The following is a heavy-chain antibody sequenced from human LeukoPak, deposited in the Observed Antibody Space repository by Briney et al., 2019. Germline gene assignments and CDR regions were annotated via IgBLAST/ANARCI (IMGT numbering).Heavy chain of an antibody. J-gene: IGHJ4*02. D-gene: IGHD3-3*01. V-gene: IGHV1-18*01. CDR2: ISAYNGNT. CDR1: GYTFTSYG. CDR3: ARGDATGSLEWLLWFDY. Sequence: ASVKVSCKASGYTFTSYGISWVRQAPGQGLEWMGWISAYNGNTNYAQKLQGRVTMTTDTSTSTAYMELRSLRSDDTAVYYCARGDATGSLEWLLWFDYWGQGTLVTVSS.